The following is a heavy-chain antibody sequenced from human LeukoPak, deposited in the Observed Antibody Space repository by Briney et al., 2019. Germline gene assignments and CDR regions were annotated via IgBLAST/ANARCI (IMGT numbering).Heavy chain of an antibody. CDR2: IYYSGST. J-gene: IGHJ4*02. V-gene: IGHV4-59*01. CDR3: ARAYYDSSGYYYQFDY. D-gene: IGHD3-22*01. CDR1: GGSISSYY. Sequence: ASETLSLTCTVSGGSISSYYWSWIRQPPGKGLEWIGYIYYSGSTNHNPSLKSRVTISVDRSKNQFSLKLSSVTAADTAVYYCARAYYDSSGYYYQFDYWGQGTLVTVSS.